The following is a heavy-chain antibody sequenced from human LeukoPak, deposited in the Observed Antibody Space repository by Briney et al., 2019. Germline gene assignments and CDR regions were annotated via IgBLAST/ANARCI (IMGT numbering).Heavy chain of an antibody. D-gene: IGHD4-17*01. CDR2: STNRT. Sequence: STNRTHYADSVKGRFTISRDHANNSLYLQMNSLRVDDTAVYYCARLNADYGYYGPHDAFDIWGQGTLVAVSS. CDR3: ARLNADYGYYGPHDAFDI. J-gene: IGHJ3*02. V-gene: IGHV3-48*01.